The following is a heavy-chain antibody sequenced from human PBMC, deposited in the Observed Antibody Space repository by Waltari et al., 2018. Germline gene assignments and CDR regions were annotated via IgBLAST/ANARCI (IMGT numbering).Heavy chain of an antibody. D-gene: IGHD2-21*02. V-gene: IGHV3-7*01. CDR2: IKQNGSEK. Sequence: EVQLVESGGDLVQPGGSLRLSCAASGFTFSRSWMTWVREAPGKGLEWVGNIKQNGSEKWYADSVRGRCTISRDNAMNSLYLQMNSRRVEDTAVYYCARDLVATPPWGQGTLVTVSS. CDR1: GFTFSRSW. J-gene: IGHJ5*02. CDR3: ARDLVATPP.